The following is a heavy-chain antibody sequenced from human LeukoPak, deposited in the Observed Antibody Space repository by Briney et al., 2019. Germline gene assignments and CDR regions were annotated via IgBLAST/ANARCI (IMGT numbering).Heavy chain of an antibody. D-gene: IGHD5-18*01. V-gene: IGHV1-18*01. CDR2: ISPYNGDT. J-gene: IGHJ4*02. CDR1: GYSFTNYG. CDR3: GRGGAQYSYGFDY. Sequence: ASVKVSCKASGYSFTNYGLSWVRQAPGQGLEWMGWISPYNGDTNYAQNLQGRVTMTTDTSTTTAYLELRSLRSDDTAMYYCGRGGAQYSYGFDYWGQGTLVTVSS.